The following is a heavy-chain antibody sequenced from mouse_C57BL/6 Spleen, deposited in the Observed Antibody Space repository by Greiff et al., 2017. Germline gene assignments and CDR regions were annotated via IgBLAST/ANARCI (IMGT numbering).Heavy chain of an antibody. Sequence: EVQGVESGGGLVKPGGSLKLSCAASGFTFSDYGMHWVRQAPEKGLEWVAYISSGSSTIYYANTVKGRFTISRDNAKNTLFLQMTSLRSEDTAMYYCARALLGGAYWGQGTLVTVSA. D-gene: IGHD1-2*01. CDR2: ISSGSSTI. CDR3: ARALLGGAY. V-gene: IGHV5-17*01. CDR1: GFTFSDYG. J-gene: IGHJ3*01.